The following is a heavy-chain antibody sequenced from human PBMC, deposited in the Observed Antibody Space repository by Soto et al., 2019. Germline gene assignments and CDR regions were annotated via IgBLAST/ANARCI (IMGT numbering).Heavy chain of an antibody. Sequence: ASVKVSCKASGYFFTTYGISWVRQAPGQGLEWMGWISPYNGNTKYTQSFQGRVTMTTDTSTYTAYMELRSLRSDDPAVYYCARDFGSDLSAPGAVFDYWGQGTVVTVSS. CDR1: GYFFTTYG. CDR3: ARDFGSDLSAPGAVFDY. CDR2: ISPYNGNT. D-gene: IGHD3-3*01. J-gene: IGHJ4*02. V-gene: IGHV1-18*04.